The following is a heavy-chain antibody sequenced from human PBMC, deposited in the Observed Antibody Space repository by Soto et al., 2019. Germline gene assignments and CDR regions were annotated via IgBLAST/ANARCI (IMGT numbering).Heavy chain of an antibody. CDR2: INPKSGGT. D-gene: IGHD2-8*01. CDR3: ARGDSTDCSNGVCSFFYNHDMDV. J-gene: IGHJ6*02. V-gene: IGHV1-2*04. CDR1: GYSFTDYH. Sequence: ASVKVSCKASGYSFTDYHIHWVRQAPGQGLEWLGRINPKSGGTSAAQKFQGWVTMTTDTSISTASMELTRLTSDDTAIYYCARGDSTDCSNGVCSFFYNHDMDVWGQGTTVTVSS.